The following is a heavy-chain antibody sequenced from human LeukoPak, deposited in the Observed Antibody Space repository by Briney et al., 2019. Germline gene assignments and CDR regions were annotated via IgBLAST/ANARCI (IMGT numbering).Heavy chain of an antibody. CDR2: INPSGGST. J-gene: IGHJ4*02. D-gene: IGHD5-12*01. CDR1: GYTFTSYY. CDR3: ASLRGAYGSGDYFDY. Sequence: PRASVKVSCKASGYTFTSYYMHWVRQAPGQGLEWMGIINPSGGSTSYAQKFQGRVTMTRDTSTSTVYMELSSLRSEDTAVYYCASLRGAYGSGDYFDYWGQGTLVTVSS. V-gene: IGHV1-46*01.